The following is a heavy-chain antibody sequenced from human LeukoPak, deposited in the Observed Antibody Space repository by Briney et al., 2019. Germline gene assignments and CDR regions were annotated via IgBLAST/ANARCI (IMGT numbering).Heavy chain of an antibody. CDR1: GFTFSSYG. J-gene: IGHJ3*02. Sequence: GGSLRLSCTASGFTFSSYGMHWVRQAPGKGLEWVAFTQYDGSNKYYADSVKGRFTISRDNSKNTLYLQMNSLRAEDTAVYYCAKTYYDSSGDAFDIWGQGTMVTVSS. CDR3: AKTYYDSSGDAFDI. CDR2: TQYDGSNK. D-gene: IGHD3-22*01. V-gene: IGHV3-30*02.